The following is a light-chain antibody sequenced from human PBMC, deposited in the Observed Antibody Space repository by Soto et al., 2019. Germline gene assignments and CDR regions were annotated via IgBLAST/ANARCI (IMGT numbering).Light chain of an antibody. V-gene: IGLV1-44*01. J-gene: IGLJ3*02. Sequence: QSVLTQPPSASGTPGQGIIISCSGSSSNIGTYPVNWYQQFPGMAPRLLIYDNNQRPSGVPDRFSGSKSGTSASLAISGLQCEDEADYYCAAWDDNLHGLFGGGTKLTVL. CDR2: DNN. CDR3: AAWDDNLHGL. CDR1: SSNIGTYP.